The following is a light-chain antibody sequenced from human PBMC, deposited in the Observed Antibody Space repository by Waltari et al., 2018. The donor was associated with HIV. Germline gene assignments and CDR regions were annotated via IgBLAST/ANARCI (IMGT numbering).Light chain of an antibody. CDR3: SSYGGSANLL. CDR1: SSDIGGYTY. CDR2: EVS. Sequence: QSALTQPPSASGSPGQSVTISCTGTSSDIGGYTYVSWYQQYPGKAPKLMIYEVSNRPSGVPDRFSGSKSANTASLTVSGLQAEDEAYYYCSSYGGSANLLFGGGTKLTVL. J-gene: IGLJ2*01. V-gene: IGLV2-8*01.